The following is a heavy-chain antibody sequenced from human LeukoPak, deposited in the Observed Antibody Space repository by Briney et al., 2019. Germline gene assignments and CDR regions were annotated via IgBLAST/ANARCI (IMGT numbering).Heavy chain of an antibody. J-gene: IGHJ6*02. D-gene: IGHD3-10*01. CDR1: GGSISSSSYY. Sequence: SETLSLTCTVSGGSISSSSYYWGWIRQPPGKGLEWIGSIYYSGSTYYNPSLKSRVTISVDTSKNQFSLNLSSVTAADTAVYFCARGTYDSYGMDVWGQGTTVTVSS. CDR3: ARGTYDSYGMDV. CDR2: IYYSGST. V-gene: IGHV4-39*07.